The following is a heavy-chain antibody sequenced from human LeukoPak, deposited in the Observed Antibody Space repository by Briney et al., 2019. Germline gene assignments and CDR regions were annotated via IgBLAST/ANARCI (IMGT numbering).Heavy chain of an antibody. Sequence: SETLSLTCTVSGYSISSGYYWGWIRQPPGKGLEWIGSIYHSGSTHYNPSLKSRVTISVDTSKNQFSLKLSSVTAADTAVYYCACLTTADAFDIWGQGTMVTVSS. CDR1: GYSISSGYY. D-gene: IGHD3-22*01. J-gene: IGHJ3*02. V-gene: IGHV4-38-2*02. CDR2: IYHSGST. CDR3: ACLTTADAFDI.